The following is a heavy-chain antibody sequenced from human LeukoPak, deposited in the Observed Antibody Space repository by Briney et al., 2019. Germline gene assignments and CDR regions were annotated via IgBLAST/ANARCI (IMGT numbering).Heavy chain of an antibody. V-gene: IGHV3-11*06. D-gene: IGHD3-9*01. Sequence: GGSLRLSCAASGFTFSDYYMSWIRQAPGKGLEWVSYISSSSSYTNYADSMKGRFTISRDNAKNSLYLQMNSLRAEDTAVYYCARVLPNYDILTGAFDYWGQGTLVTVSS. CDR3: ARVLPNYDILTGAFDY. CDR1: GFTFSDYY. J-gene: IGHJ4*02. CDR2: ISSSSSYT.